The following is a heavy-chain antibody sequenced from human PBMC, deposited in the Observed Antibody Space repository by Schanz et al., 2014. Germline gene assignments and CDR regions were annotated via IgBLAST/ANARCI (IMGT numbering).Heavy chain of an antibody. V-gene: IGHV3-30*03. CDR3: ARDRRNADLDY. CDR1: GFTFSTHA. J-gene: IGHJ4*02. CDR2: VSSDGNND. D-gene: IGHD1-1*01. Sequence: VQLMESGGGLVQPGGSLRLSCSASGFTFSTHAMHWVRQAPGKGLEWVALVSSDGNNDYYTDSVKGRFTISRDNSKNTVHLQMNSLRAEDTAVYYCARDRRNADLDYWGQGTLVTVSS.